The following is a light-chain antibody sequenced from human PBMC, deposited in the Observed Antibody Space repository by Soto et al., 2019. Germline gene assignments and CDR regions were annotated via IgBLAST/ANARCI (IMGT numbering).Light chain of an antibody. J-gene: IGLJ1*01. CDR2: EGS. Sequence: QSALTQPASVSGSPGQSITISCTGTSSDVGTYNLVSWYQQHPGEAPKLIIYEGSKRPSGVSNRFSASRSGNTASLTISGLQAEDEADYYCCSCATGSTYIFGTGTKLTVL. V-gene: IGLV2-23*01. CDR3: CSCATGSTYI. CDR1: SSDVGTYNL.